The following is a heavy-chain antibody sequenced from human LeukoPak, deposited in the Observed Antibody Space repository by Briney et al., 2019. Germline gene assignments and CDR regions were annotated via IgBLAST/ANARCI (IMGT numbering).Heavy chain of an antibody. CDR3: ARARIAARSFDY. J-gene: IGHJ4*02. CDR1: GGSISNSGSY. V-gene: IGHV4-39*07. CDR2: IHSTGDT. D-gene: IGHD6-6*01. Sequence: TSETLSLTCTVSGGSISNSGSYWGWIRQPPGKGLDWIGSIHSTGDTYYNPSLKSRVTISIDTSKNQFSLKLSSVTAADTAVYYCARARIAARSFDYWGQGTLVTVSS.